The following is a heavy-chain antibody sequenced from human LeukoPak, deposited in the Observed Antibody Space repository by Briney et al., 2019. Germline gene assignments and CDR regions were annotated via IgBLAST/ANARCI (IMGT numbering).Heavy chain of an antibody. Sequence: GPPLKISSKGSEYSFTSYWSEWVGQVPGKGLEWMGIIYPGDSNTRYSPSFQGQVTISADKSISTASLQWSSLKASDTAMYYCARLRGPAARDFDYWGQGTLVTVSS. CDR3: ARLRGPAARDFDY. J-gene: IGHJ4*02. D-gene: IGHD6-6*01. CDR2: IYPGDSNT. CDR1: EYSFTSYW. V-gene: IGHV5-51*01.